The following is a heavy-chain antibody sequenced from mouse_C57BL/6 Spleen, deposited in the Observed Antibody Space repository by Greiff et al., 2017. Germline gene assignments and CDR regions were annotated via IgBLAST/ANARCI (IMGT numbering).Heavy chain of an antibody. CDR2: IHPNSGST. J-gene: IGHJ4*01. CDR3: ARYGYDAMDY. V-gene: IGHV1-64*01. CDR1: GYTFTSYW. Sequence: QVQLQQPGAELVKPGASVKLSCKASGYTFTSYWMHWVKQRPGQGLEWIGMIHPNSGSTNYNKKFKSKATLTVDKSSSTAYMQLSSLTSEDSAVYYCARYGYDAMDYWGQGTSVTVSS. D-gene: IGHD1-1*01.